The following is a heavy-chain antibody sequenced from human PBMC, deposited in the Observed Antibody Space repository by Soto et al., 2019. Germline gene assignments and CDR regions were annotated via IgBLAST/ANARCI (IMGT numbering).Heavy chain of an antibody. V-gene: IGHV3-15*07. CDR1: GFTFSNAW. J-gene: IGHJ4*02. D-gene: IGHD6-13*01. CDR2: IKSKTDGGTT. CDR3: TTAGLGYSSSWFTWRVFDY. Sequence: GGSLRLSCAASGFTFSNAWMNWVRQAPGKGLEWVGRIKSKTDGGTTDYAAPVKGRFTISRDDSKNTLYLQMNSLKTEDTAVYYCTTAGLGYSSSWFTWRVFDYWGQGTLVTVSS.